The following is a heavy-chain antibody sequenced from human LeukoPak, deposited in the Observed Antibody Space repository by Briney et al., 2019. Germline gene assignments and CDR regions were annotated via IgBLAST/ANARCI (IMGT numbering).Heavy chain of an antibody. CDR1: GGTFSSYA. D-gene: IGHD5-18*01. V-gene: IGHV1-69*05. J-gene: IGHJ4*02. CDR3: AGESQDTAMGDYFDY. Sequence: SVKVSCKASGGTFSSYAISWVRQAPGQGLEWMGRIIPIFGTANYAQKFQGRVTITTDESTSTAYMELSSLRSEDTAVYYCAGESQDTAMGDYFDYWGQGTLVTVSS. CDR2: IIPIFGTA.